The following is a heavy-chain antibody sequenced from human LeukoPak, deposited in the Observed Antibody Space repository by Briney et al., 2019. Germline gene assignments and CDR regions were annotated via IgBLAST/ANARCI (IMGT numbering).Heavy chain of an antibody. V-gene: IGHV3-7*05. D-gene: IGHD5-24*01. CDR2: INKDGTDK. CDR1: GFSFSTFW. Sequence: PGGSLRLSCAASGFSFSTFWMTWVRLAPGRGLEWVANINKDGTDKYYVDSVKGRFTISRDNAKKSLYLQMDSLRAEDAAVYYCGFADGWIFDFRVQGTLVTVSS. J-gene: IGHJ4*02. CDR3: GFADGWIFDF.